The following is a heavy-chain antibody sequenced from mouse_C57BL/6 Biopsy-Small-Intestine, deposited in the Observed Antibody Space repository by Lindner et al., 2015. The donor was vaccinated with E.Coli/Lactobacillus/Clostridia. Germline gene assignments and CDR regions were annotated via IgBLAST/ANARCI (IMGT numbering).Heavy chain of an antibody. CDR3: ARRDNYYGSNWFAY. D-gene: IGHD1-1*01. J-gene: IGHJ3*01. CDR1: GYTFTDYY. CDR2: INPNNGDT. V-gene: IGHV1-22*01. Sequence: VQESGPELVKPGTSVKMSCKASGYTFTDYYMHWVKQSHGKGLEWIGYINPNNGDTGYNQKFKGKATLTVNKSSSTAYMEVRSLTSEDSAVYYCARRDNYYGSNWFAYWGQGTLVTVSA.